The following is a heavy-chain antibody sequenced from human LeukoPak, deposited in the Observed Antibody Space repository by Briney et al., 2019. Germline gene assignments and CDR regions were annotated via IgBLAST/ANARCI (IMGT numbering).Heavy chain of an antibody. CDR3: ARVGFWSGYYTRWFDP. V-gene: IGHV4-34*01. CDR1: GGSFSGYY. D-gene: IGHD3-3*01. Sequence: SETLSLTCAVYGGSFSGYYWSWIRQPPGKGLEWIGEINHSGSTNYNPSLKSRVIISVDTSKNQFSLKLSSVTAADTAVYYCARVGFWSGYYTRWFDPWGQGTLVTVSS. J-gene: IGHJ5*02. CDR2: INHSGST.